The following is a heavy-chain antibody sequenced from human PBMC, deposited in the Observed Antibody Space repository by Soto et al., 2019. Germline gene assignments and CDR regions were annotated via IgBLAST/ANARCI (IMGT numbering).Heavy chain of an antibody. Sequence: GGSLRLSCAASGFTFSSYGMHWVRQAPGKGLEWVAVIWYDGSNKYYADSVKGRFAISRDNSKNTLYLQMNSLRAEDTAVYYCARDGVNSSSSAWALWYWGQGTLVTVSS. CDR2: IWYDGSNK. J-gene: IGHJ4*02. CDR1: GFTFSSYG. CDR3: ARDGVNSSSSAWALWY. V-gene: IGHV3-33*08. D-gene: IGHD6-6*01.